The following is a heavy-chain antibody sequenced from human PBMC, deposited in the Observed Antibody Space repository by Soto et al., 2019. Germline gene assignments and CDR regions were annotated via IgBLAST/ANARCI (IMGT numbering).Heavy chain of an antibody. CDR2: VYWDDDE. CDR1: GFSLSSREMA. J-gene: IGHJ3*01. CDR3: ARFNTSVRSPIEAFEV. D-gene: IGHD3-10*01. V-gene: IGHV2-5*02. Sequence: QITLKESGPTLVKPTQTLTLTCSFSGFSLSSREMAVGWIGQPPGKALEWLALVYWDDDERYSPSLNKSLTITKDTTKNQVVLMMTNMDPVDTGTYYCARFNTSVRSPIEAFEVWGQGTTVTVSS.